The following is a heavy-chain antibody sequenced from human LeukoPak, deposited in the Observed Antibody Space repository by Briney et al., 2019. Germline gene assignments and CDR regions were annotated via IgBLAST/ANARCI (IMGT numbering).Heavy chain of an antibody. J-gene: IGHJ6*04. CDR3: AELGITMIGGV. CDR1: GFTFSNYA. D-gene: IGHD3-10*02. V-gene: IGHV3-23*01. Sequence: PGGSLRLSCAASGFTFSNYAMSWVRQAPGKGLEWVSGISGSGGGSGGSTYYADSVKGRFTISRDNAKNTLYLQMNSLRAEDTAVYYCAELGITMIGGVWGKGTTVTISS. CDR2: ISGSGGGSGGST.